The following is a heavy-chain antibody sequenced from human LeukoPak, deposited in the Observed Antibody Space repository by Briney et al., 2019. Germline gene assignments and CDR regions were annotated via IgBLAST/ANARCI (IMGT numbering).Heavy chain of an antibody. Sequence: PGGSLRLSCAASGFTFNSYGMHWVRQAPGKGLEWVAVIWYDGSNKYYADSVKGRFTISRDNSKNTLYLQMNSLRAEDTAVYYCARGYYDSSYYYYYGMDVWGQGTTVTVSS. CDR2: IWYDGSNK. CDR3: ARGYYDSSYYYYYGMDV. CDR1: GFTFNSYG. V-gene: IGHV3-33*01. D-gene: IGHD3-22*01. J-gene: IGHJ6*02.